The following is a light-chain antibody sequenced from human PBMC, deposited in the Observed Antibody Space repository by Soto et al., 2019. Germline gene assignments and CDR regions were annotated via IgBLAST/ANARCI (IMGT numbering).Light chain of an antibody. CDR2: DTS. CDR3: LLSYSGARV. CDR1: TGAVTSGHY. V-gene: IGLV7-46*01. Sequence: QTVVTQEPSLTVSPGGTVTLTCGSSTGAVTSGHYPYWFQQKPGQAPRTLIYDTSNKHSWTPARFSGSLLGGKAALALSGAEAEDEAEYFCLLSYSGARVFGGRTKLTVL. J-gene: IGLJ2*01.